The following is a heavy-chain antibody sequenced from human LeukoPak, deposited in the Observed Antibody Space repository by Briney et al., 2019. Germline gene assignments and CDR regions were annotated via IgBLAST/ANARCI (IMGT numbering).Heavy chain of an antibody. V-gene: IGHV1-69*06. CDR2: IIPIFGTA. D-gene: IGHD3-10*01. J-gene: IGHJ4*02. CDR3: AEANGSGTQPYGGFDY. CDR1: GGTFSSYA. Sequence: SVKVSCKASGGTFSSYAISWVRQAPGQGLEWMGGIIPIFGTANYAQKFQGRVTITADKSTSTAHMELSSLRSEDTAVYYCAEANGSGTQPYGGFDYWGQGTLVTVSS.